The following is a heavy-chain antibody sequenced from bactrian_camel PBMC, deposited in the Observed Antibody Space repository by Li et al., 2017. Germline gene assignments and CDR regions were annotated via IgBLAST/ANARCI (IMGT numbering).Heavy chain of an antibody. CDR3: AAKYSRPAGTRDPLNRFLYDL. Sequence: HVQLVESGGGSVQAGGSLRLSCAGTGIHLSSAFCVGWFWQVPGKEREGVASIRPGATTTAYASSVRGRFTISQDIGKKTIYLQMNDLKPEDTAMYYCAAKYSRPAGTRDPLNRFLYDLWGQGTQVTVS. CDR1: GIHLSSAFC. D-gene: IGHD3*01. V-gene: IGHV3S63*01. CDR2: IRPGATTT. J-gene: IGHJ4*01.